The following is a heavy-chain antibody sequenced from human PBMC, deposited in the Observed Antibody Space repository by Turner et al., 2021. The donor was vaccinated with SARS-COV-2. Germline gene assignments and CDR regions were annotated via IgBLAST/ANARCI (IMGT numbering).Heavy chain of an antibody. J-gene: IGHJ5*02. CDR1: GYTFTDYI. D-gene: IGHD6-25*01. V-gene: IGHV1-2*02. CDR2: INANGET. Sequence: QVQLVQSGAGGKKPGASVTVSCMASGYTFTDYIIHWVRQAPGQGLEWMGWINANGETSYAKRFQGRFIMTRDTSISTADMDLSMLISDDTALYYCSRGLAAGTSWFDPWGQGTLVTVSS. CDR3: SRGLAAGTSWFDP.